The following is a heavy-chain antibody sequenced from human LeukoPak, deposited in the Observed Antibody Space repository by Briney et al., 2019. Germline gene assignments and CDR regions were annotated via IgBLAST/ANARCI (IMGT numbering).Heavy chain of an antibody. CDR1: GYTLTSYG. CDR2: FDPEDGET. D-gene: IGHD6-19*01. Sequence: GASVKVSCKASGYTLTSYGISWVRQAPGKGLEWMGGFDPEDGETIYAQKFQGRVTMTEDTSTDTAYMELSSLRSEDTAVYYCATDPWASIAVAEIAFDIWGQGTMVTVSS. J-gene: IGHJ3*02. V-gene: IGHV1-24*01. CDR3: ATDPWASIAVAEIAFDI.